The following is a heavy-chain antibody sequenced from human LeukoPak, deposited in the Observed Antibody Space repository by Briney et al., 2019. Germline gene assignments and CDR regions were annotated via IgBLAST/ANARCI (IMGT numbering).Heavy chain of an antibody. CDR2: ISNSGGST. Sequence: GGSLTLSCVASGFTFSSYAMNWVRQAPGKGLEWVSVISNSGGSTSYADSVKGRFTISRDNSKNTLYLQVNSLRVEDTAVYYCAKDLRSGSYYGFFDYWGQGTLVTVSS. J-gene: IGHJ4*02. CDR1: GFTFSSYA. D-gene: IGHD3-10*01. V-gene: IGHV3-23*01. CDR3: AKDLRSGSYYGFFDY.